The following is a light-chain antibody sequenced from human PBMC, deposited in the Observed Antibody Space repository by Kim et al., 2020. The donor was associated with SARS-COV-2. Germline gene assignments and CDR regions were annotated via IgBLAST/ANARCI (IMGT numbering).Light chain of an antibody. J-gene: IGKJ2*01. CDR2: GAS. CDR1: QSITNY. Sequence: ASLEHRGIITCRASQSITNYINLYQQRPGKAPKLLIYGASNLQSGVPSRFSGGGSGTEFTLTISSLQAEDFATYYCQQSFSSPPYTFGQGTKLEI. CDR3: QQSFSSPPYT. V-gene: IGKV1-39*01.